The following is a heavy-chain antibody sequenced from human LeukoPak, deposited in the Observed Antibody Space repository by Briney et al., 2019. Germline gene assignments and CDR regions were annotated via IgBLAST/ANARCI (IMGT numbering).Heavy chain of an antibody. V-gene: IGHV4-59*12. CDR1: GGSISSYY. J-gene: IGHJ4*02. CDR2: IYYSGST. Sequence: SETLSLTCTVSGGSISSYYWSWIRQPPGKGLEWIGYIYYSGSTNYNPSLKSRVTMSVDTSKNQFSLKLSSVTAADTAVYYCARARGSSTYLLDYWGQGTLVTVSS. CDR3: ARARGSSTYLLDY. D-gene: IGHD6-13*01.